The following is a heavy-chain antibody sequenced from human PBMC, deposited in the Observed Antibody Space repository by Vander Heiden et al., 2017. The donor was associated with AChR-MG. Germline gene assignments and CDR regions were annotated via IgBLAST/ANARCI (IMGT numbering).Heavy chain of an antibody. Sequence: QVQLVESGGGVVQPGGSLRLSCAASGFTFSSYGMHWVRQAPGKGLEWVAFIRYDGSNKYYADSVKGRFTISRDNSKNTLYLQMNSLRAEDTAVYYCAKDLADYYGSGSYYYWGQGTLVTVSS. J-gene: IGHJ4*02. CDR3: AKDLADYYGSGSYYY. CDR2: IRYDGSNK. CDR1: GFTFSSYG. D-gene: IGHD3-10*01. V-gene: IGHV3-30*02.